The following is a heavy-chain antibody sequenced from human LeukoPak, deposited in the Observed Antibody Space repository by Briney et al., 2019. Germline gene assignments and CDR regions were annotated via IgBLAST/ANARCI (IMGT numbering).Heavy chain of an antibody. V-gene: IGHV1-2*02. Sequence: ASGKPCCKAAGYTFTGYYIHWARQASGQGPEWMGWMSPDSGGTNYARNVQGRVTMTRDTSISTAYMDLSSLRSDDPAVYFCARDRSLKGRVAPGQGVMFDYWGQGTLVTVSS. CDR2: MSPDSGGT. CDR3: ARDRSLKGRVAPGQGVMFDY. CDR1: GYTFTGYY. D-gene: IGHD6-13*01. J-gene: IGHJ4*02.